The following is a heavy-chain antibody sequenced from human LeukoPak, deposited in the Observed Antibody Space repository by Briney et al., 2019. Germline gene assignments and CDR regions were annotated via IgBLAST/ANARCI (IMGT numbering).Heavy chain of an antibody. D-gene: IGHD6-13*01. CDR2: IYSGGST. V-gene: IGHV3-53*01. Sequence: PGGSLRLSCAASGFTVSGNYMSWVRQAPGKGLEWVSVIYSGGSTYYADSVKGRFTISRDNSKNTLYLQMNSLRAEDTAVYYCASSLSSSWYIFDYWGQGTLVTVSS. CDR3: ASSLSSSWYIFDY. J-gene: IGHJ4*02. CDR1: GFTVSGNY.